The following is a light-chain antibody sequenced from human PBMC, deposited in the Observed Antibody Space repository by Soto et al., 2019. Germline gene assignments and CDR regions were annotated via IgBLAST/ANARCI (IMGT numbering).Light chain of an antibody. V-gene: IGLV2-23*02. CDR3: CSHAGRGSVL. Sequence: QSALAQPASVSGSPGQSITISCTGTSSGIGRYNLVSWYQQYPGKAPKLVIYDVTKRPSGVSDRFSASKSGNTASLTISGLQAEDEADYYCCSHAGRGSVLFGGGTKVTVL. CDR1: SSGIGRYNL. J-gene: IGLJ2*01. CDR2: DVT.